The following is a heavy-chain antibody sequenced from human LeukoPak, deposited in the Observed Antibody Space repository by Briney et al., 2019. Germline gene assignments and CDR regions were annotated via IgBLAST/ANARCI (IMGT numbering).Heavy chain of an antibody. Sequence: SETLSLTCTVSGVSISSSSYYWGWIRQPPGKGLEWIGSIYYSGSTYYNPSLKSRVTISVDTSKNQFSLKLSSVTAADTAVYYCARHGREARALDYWGQGTLVTVSS. CDR1: GVSISSSSYY. J-gene: IGHJ4*02. CDR3: ARHGREARALDY. V-gene: IGHV4-39*01. CDR2: IYYSGST.